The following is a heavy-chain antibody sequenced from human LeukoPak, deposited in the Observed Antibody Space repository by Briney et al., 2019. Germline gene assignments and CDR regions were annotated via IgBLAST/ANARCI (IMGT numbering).Heavy chain of an antibody. J-gene: IGHJ2*01. CDR3: ASSRDLYHDAFTSYWYFDV. Sequence: PSETLSLTCAVYVSSFRAYYWSWIRQAPGKGLQWIGEINDTGHARYNASLKSRVTMSVDTSKNQFSLKLKSVTAADTAVYYCASSRDLYHDAFTSYWYFDVWGRGSLVTVSS. CDR2: INDTGHA. D-gene: IGHD3-3*01. V-gene: IGHV4-34*01. CDR1: VSSFRAYY.